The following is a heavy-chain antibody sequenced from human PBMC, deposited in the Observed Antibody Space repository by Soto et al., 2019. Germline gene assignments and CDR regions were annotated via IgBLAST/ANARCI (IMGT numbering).Heavy chain of an antibody. CDR2: ISGRGDTT. V-gene: IGHV3-23*01. CDR3: ATIPVAGTWVWFDP. D-gene: IGHD6-19*01. J-gene: IGHJ5*02. Sequence: EVQLLQSGGGLEQPGGSLRLSCAASGYSFSTYAMTWVRQAPGKGLEWVSSISGRGDTTYYADSVKGRFTISRNNSKNTRFLQMNSLTVEDTAVYYCATIPVAGTWVWFDPWGPGALVTVSS. CDR1: GYSFSTYA.